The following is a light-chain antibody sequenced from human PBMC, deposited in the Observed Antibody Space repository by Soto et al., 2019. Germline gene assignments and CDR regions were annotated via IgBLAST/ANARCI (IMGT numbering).Light chain of an antibody. V-gene: IGKV3-20*01. J-gene: IGKJ1*01. CDR1: QSVSSSY. Sequence: EIVLTQSPGTLSLSPGERATLSYRASQSVSSSYLAWYQQKPGQAPRLLIFDASSRATGISDRFSGSGSGTDFTLTISRLEPEDFAVYYCQQYGRSPWTFGQGTKVEVK. CDR2: DAS. CDR3: QQYGRSPWT.